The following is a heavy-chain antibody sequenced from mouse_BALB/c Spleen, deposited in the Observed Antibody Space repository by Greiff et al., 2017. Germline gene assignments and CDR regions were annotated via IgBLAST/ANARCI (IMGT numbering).Heavy chain of an antibody. Sequence: EVMLVESGGGLVKPGGSLKLSCAASGFTFSSYAMSWVRQTPEKRLEWVASISSGGSTYYPDSVKGRFTISRDNARNILYLQMSSLRSEDTAMYYCARYHTPDYWGQGTTLTVSS. V-gene: IGHV5-6-5*01. CDR3: ARYHTPDY. CDR2: ISSGGST. CDR1: GFTFSSYA. D-gene: IGHD5-1-1*01. J-gene: IGHJ2*01.